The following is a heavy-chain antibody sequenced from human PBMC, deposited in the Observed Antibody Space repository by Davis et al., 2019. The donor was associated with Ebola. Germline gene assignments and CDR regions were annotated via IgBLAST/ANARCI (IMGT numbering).Heavy chain of an antibody. Sequence: MPSETLSLTCSVSGGSISSDGSFWTWIRQHPRKGLEWLGHIYYSGSTYYNPSLKSRVTISVDKSKNQFSLKLSSVTAADTAVYYCASSIAARRGYYYGMDVWGQGTTVTVSS. J-gene: IGHJ6*02. CDR1: GGSISSDGSF. D-gene: IGHD6-6*01. CDR2: IYYSGST. V-gene: IGHV4-31*03. CDR3: ASSIAARRGYYYGMDV.